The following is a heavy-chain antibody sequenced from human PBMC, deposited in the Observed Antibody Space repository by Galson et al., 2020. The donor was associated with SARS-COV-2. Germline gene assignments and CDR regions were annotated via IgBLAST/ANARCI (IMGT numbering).Heavy chain of an antibody. D-gene: IGHD1-26*01. J-gene: IGHJ3*02. CDR3: ARGYCGSYFSAFVI. CDR1: GFTFSSYA. Sequence: GGSLKISCAASGFTFSSYAMHWVRQAQGKGLEWVAAIAYAGSNKYYADSVKGRFTISRDNSKNTLYLQMNSLRAEVTAVYCCARGYCGSYFSAFVIWGQGTMVTVSS. CDR2: IAYAGSNK. V-gene: IGHV3-30-3*01.